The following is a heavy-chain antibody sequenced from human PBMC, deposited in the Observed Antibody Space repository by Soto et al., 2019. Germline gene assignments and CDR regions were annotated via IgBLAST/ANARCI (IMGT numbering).Heavy chain of an antibody. V-gene: IGHV3-66*01. D-gene: IGHD2-8*02. CDR1: GFTVSNNY. J-gene: IGHJ3*02. CDR2: IYSGGST. Sequence: GGSLRLSCAASGFTVSNNYMSWVRQAPGKGLEWVSVIYSGGSTYYADSVKDRFTISRDNSKNTLYLQMNSLRAEDTAVYYCSRDLTGGDSETGANAFDIWGQGTLVTVSS. CDR3: SRDLTGGDSETGANAFDI.